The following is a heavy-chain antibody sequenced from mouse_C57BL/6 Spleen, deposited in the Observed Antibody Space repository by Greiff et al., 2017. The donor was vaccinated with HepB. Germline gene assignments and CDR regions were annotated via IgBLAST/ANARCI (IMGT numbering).Heavy chain of an antibody. CDR1: GYTFTSYW. V-gene: IGHV1-61*01. J-gene: IGHJ2*01. Sequence: QVQLQQSGAELVRPGSSVKLSCKASGYTFTSYWMDWVKQRPGQGLEWIGNIYPSDSETHYNQKFKDKATLTVDKSSSTAYMQLSSLTSEDSAVYYCARWDLLNFDYWGQGTTLTVSS. CDR2: IYPSDSET. D-gene: IGHD2-10*01. CDR3: ARWDLLNFDY.